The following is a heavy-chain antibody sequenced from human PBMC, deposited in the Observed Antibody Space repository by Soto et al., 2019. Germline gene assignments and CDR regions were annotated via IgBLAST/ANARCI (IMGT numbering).Heavy chain of an antibody. CDR1: GGSISSYG. CDR3: ARLATRYYFDY. CDR2: IYYSGST. J-gene: IGHJ4*02. Sequence: SETLYLTCTVYGGSISSYGWSWIRQPPGKGLEWIGYIYYSGSTNYNPSLKSRVTISVDTSKNQFSLKMSSVTAADTAVYYCARLATRYYFDYWGQGTLVTVS. V-gene: IGHV4-59*01. D-gene: IGHD1-1*01.